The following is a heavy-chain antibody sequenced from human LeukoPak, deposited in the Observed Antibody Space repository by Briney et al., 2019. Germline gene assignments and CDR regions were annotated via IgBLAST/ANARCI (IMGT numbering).Heavy chain of an antibody. CDR3: ARLYCSGGSCYWSLGYFDL. V-gene: IGHV4-59*01. CDR2: IYYSGST. CDR1: GGSISSYY. J-gene: IGHJ2*01. Sequence: PPETLSLTCTVSGGSISSYYWSWIRQPPGKGLEWIGYIYYSGSTNYNPSLKSRVTISVDTSKNQFSLKLSSVTAADTAVYYCARLYCSGGSCYWSLGYFDLWGRGTLVTVSS. D-gene: IGHD2-15*01.